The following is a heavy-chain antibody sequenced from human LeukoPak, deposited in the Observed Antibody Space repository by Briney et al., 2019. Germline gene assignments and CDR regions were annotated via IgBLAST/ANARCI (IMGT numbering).Heavy chain of an antibody. Sequence: SETLSLTCTVSGGSISSSSYYWGWIRQPPGKGLEWIGSIYYSGSTYYNPSLKSRVTISVDTSKNQFSLKLSSVTAADTAVYCCARGLLTFGGVIVWGQGTLVTVSS. J-gene: IGHJ4*02. D-gene: IGHD3-16*02. CDR3: ARGLLTFGGVIV. V-gene: IGHV4-39*07. CDR1: GGSISSSSYY. CDR2: IYYSGST.